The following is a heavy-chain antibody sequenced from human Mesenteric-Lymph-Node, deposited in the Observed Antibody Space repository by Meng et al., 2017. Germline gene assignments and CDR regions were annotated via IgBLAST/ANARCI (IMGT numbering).Heavy chain of an antibody. CDR3: ASSQDLLPGGGPFDY. Sequence: SETLSLTCTVSGDSISTYYWTWIRQPPGKGLEWIGYISDSGSNRNASLKNRLTVSMDTSKNEISLKLTSVTAADTAVYYCASSQDLLPGGGPFDYWGQGTLVTVSS. D-gene: IGHD4-23*01. CDR2: ISDSGS. J-gene: IGHJ4*02. CDR1: GDSISTYY. V-gene: IGHV4-59*01.